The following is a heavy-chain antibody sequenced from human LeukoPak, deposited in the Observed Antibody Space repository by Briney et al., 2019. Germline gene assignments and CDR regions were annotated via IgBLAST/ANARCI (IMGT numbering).Heavy chain of an antibody. D-gene: IGHD3-22*01. Sequence: ASETLSLTCTVSGGSISSYYWSWIRQPAGKGLEWIGRIYTSGSTNYNPSLKSRVTMSVDTSKNQFSLKLSSVTAADTAVYYCARDRGTYYYDSSGYYDAFDIWGQGTMVTVSS. CDR2: IYTSGST. J-gene: IGHJ3*02. V-gene: IGHV4-4*07. CDR3: ARDRGTYYYDSSGYYDAFDI. CDR1: GGSISSYY.